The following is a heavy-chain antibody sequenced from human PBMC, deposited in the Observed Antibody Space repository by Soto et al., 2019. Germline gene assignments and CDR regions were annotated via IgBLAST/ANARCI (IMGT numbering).Heavy chain of an antibody. J-gene: IGHJ5*02. CDR2: IYYTGSA. CDR3: ASGGSSNWFDP. Sequence: PSETLSLTCTVSSVSISSADYYWSWIRQPPGKGLEWIGYIYYTGSAYYNPSLKSRVTMSVDTSKNQFSLKVTSVTAADTAVYYCASGGSSNWFDPWGQGTLVTVS. V-gene: IGHV4-30-4*01. D-gene: IGHD1-26*01. CDR1: SVSISSADYY.